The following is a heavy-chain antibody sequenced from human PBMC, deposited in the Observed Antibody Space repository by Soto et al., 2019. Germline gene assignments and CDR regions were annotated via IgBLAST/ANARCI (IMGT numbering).Heavy chain of an antibody. V-gene: IGHV4-39*01. D-gene: IGHD1-26*01. CDR3: ARVQWELLSYFDY. CDR2: LYYSGST. Sequence: SETLSLTCTVSGGSISSSNYYWAWIRQSPGKGLEWVATLYYSGSTYSNPSLKSRVTISVDTSKNQFSLKLSSVTAADTAVYYCARVQWELLSYFDYWGLGTLVTVSS. CDR1: GGSISSSNYY. J-gene: IGHJ4*02.